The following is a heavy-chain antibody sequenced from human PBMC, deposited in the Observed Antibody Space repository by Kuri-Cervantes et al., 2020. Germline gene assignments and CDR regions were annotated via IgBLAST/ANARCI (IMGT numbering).Heavy chain of an antibody. V-gene: IGHV3-21*01. Sequence: GGSLRLSCAASGFTFSSYSMNWVRQAPGKGLEWVSSISSSSSYIYYADSVKGRFTISRDNAKNSLYLQMNSLRAEDTAVYYCAKDLDYYGSGSYYIGMDVWGQGTTVTVSS. CDR2: ISSSSSYI. J-gene: IGHJ6*02. CDR3: AKDLDYYGSGSYYIGMDV. CDR1: GFTFSSYS. D-gene: IGHD3-10*01.